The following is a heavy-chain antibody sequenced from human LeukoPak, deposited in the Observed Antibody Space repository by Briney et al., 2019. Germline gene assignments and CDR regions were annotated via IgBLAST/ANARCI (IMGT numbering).Heavy chain of an antibody. CDR2: FDPEDGET. Sequence: ASVKVSCKVSGYTLTELSMHWVRQAPGKGLEWMGGFDPEDGETVYAQKFQGRLTMTEDTSTDTAYMELSSLRSGDTAVYYCATDPVGHCTANGCSSVDYWGQGTLVTVSS. D-gene: IGHD2-15*01. V-gene: IGHV1-24*01. CDR1: GYTLTELS. J-gene: IGHJ4*02. CDR3: ATDPVGHCTANGCSSVDY.